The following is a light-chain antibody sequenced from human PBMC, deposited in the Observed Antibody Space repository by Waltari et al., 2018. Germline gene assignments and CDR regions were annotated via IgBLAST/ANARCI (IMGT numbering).Light chain of an antibody. CDR1: QSFVNSGENTY. V-gene: IGKV2-30*01. CDR2: RVS. J-gene: IGKJ2*03. Sequence: DVVMTQSPLSLSVTLGQHATISFRSSQSFVNSGENTYLNWFHQTPGQPPRRLIYRVSNRDSGVPDRFSGSGSGTDFALRISRVEAEDVGIYYCMQDTYWLRSFGQGTKLEIK. CDR3: MQDTYWLRS.